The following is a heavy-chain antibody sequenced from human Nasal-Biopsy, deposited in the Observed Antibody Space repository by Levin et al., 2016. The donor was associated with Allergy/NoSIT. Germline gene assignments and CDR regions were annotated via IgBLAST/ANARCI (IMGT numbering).Heavy chain of an antibody. CDR2: ISGYSGNT. CDR1: GYTFTNYR. V-gene: IGHV1-18*01. D-gene: IGHD6-19*01. J-gene: IGHJ4*02. Sequence: ASVKVSCKASGYTFTNYRISWVRQAPGQGLEWMGWISGYSGNTNYAQKFQGRVTMTTDTSTSTAYMEVRSLRSDDTAVYYCARAVAVADDGFDYWGQGTLVTVSS. CDR3: ARAVAVADDGFDY.